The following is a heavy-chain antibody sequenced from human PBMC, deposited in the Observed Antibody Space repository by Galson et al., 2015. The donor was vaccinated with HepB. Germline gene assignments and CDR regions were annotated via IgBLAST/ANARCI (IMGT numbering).Heavy chain of an antibody. CDR1: GYTFTSYD. D-gene: IGHD1-14*01. V-gene: IGHV1-8*01. Sequence: SVKVSCKASGYTFTSYDINWVRQATGQGLEWMGWMNPNSGNTGYAQKFQGRVTMTRNTSISTAYMELSSLRSEDTAVYYCARVRRTDRSFDPWGQGTLVTVSS. CDR3: ARVRRTDRSFDP. J-gene: IGHJ5*02. CDR2: MNPNSGNT.